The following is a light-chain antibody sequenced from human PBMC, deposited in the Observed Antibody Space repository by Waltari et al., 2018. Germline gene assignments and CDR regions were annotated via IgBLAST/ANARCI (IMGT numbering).Light chain of an antibody. J-gene: IGKJ1*01. Sequence: ANQMTQSPSSLSAPVGVSVTITCRASQHIRNDLAWYQQKPGEAPKLLIYAAANLQSGVPSKFSGSGSGTDFTLTISSLQPEDFAAYYCLQNYNYPRTFGQGTKVEIK. CDR1: QHIRND. V-gene: IGKV1-6*01. CDR2: AAA. CDR3: LQNYNYPRT.